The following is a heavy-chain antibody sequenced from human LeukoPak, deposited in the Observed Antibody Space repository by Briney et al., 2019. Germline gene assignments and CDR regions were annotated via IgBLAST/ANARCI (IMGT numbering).Heavy chain of an antibody. J-gene: IGHJ3*02. D-gene: IGHD3-9*01. V-gene: IGHV4-39*01. CDR2: IFYSGST. CDR3: AKGLRYLSFNDAFDI. CDR1: GGAITRTSFY. Sequence: SETLSLTCTVSGGAITRTSFYWGWIRQPPGKGLEWIGSIFYSGSTYYNPSLKSRVTISGHTSKNQFSLKLSSVTVADTAVCYCAKGLRYLSFNDAFDIWGQGTMVTVSS.